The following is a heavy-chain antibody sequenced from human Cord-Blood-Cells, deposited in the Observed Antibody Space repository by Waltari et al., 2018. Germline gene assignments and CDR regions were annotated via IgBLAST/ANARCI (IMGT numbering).Heavy chain of an antibody. CDR1: GFTFSSYA. V-gene: IGHV3-23*01. J-gene: IGHJ3*02. D-gene: IGHD1-7*01. CDR2: ISGSGGST. CDR3: AKDKVWNYGWDAFDI. Sequence: EVQLLESGGGLVQPGGSLSLSCAASGFTFSSYAMSWLRQAPGKGLEWVSAISGSGGSTYYADSVKGRFTISRDNSKNTLYLQMNSLRAEDTAVYYCAKDKVWNYGWDAFDIWGQETMVTVSS.